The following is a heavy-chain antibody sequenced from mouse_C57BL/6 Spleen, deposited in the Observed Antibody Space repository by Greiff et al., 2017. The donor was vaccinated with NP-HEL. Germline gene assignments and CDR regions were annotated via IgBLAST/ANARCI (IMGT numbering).Heavy chain of an antibody. Sequence: QVQLQQPGAELVRPGTSVKLSCKASGYTFTSYWMHWVKQRPGQGLEWIGVIDPSDSYTNYNQKFKGKATLTVDTSSSTAYMQLSSLTSEDSAVYYCARWDYYGSSWNHWGQGTTLTVSS. D-gene: IGHD1-1*01. CDR2: IDPSDSYT. V-gene: IGHV1-59*01. CDR1: GYTFTSYW. J-gene: IGHJ2*01. CDR3: ARWDYYGSSWNH.